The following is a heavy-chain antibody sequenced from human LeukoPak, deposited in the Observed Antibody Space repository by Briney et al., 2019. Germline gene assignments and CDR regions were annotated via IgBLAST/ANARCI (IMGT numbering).Heavy chain of an antibody. CDR2: IKQDGSEK. J-gene: IGHJ4*02. CDR1: GFTFSSYW. CDR3: ARDSYDILIGVGSDY. V-gene: IGHV3-7*01. Sequence: GGSLRLSCAASGFTFSSYWVSWVRQAPGKGLEWVANIKQDGSEKYYVDSVKGRFTISRDNAKNSLYLQMNSLRAEDTAVYYCARDSYDILIGVGSDYWGQGTLVTVSS. D-gene: IGHD3-9*01.